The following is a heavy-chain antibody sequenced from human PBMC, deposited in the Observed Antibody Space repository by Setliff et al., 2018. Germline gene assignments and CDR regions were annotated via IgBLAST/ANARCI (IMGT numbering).Heavy chain of an antibody. Sequence: SETLSLTCGGYGGSISDYYWSWIRQPPGKGLEWIGEINQSGSTTYNPSLKGRVTISMDTSKNQFSLKLTSVTAADTAVYYCVRAGLTAISNGLDYWGQGTPVTVSS. J-gene: IGHJ4*02. CDR1: GGSISDYY. CDR3: VRAGLTAISNGLDY. V-gene: IGHV4-34*01. CDR2: INQSGST. D-gene: IGHD2-21*02.